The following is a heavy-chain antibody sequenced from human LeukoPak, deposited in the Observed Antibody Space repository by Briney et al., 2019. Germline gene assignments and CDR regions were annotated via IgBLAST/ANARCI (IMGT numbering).Heavy chain of an antibody. V-gene: IGHV4-34*01. CDR1: GGSFSGYY. CDR3: ARVPVTGILGRNFDC. Sequence: ASETLSLTCAVYGGSFSGYYWSWIRQPPGKGLEWIGEINHSGSTNYNPSLKSRVTISVDKSQNQFSLNLSSVTAADTAVYYCARVPVTGILGRNFDCWGQGTLVTVSS. CDR2: INHSGST. J-gene: IGHJ4*02. D-gene: IGHD2-21*02.